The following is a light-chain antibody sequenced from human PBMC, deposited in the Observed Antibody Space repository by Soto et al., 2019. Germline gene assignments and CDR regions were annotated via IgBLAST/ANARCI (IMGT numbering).Light chain of an antibody. CDR1: QSVSAN. CDR3: QQYDNWPT. V-gene: IGKV3-15*01. J-gene: IGKJ3*01. Sequence: VMTQSPVTLSVSTGERATLSCRASQSVSANLAWYQHKPGQAPRLLIYGASTVAAGFPGKFSGSGSGTEFTLTISGLQSEDVAVYYCQQYDNWPTFGPGTKVDIK. CDR2: GAS.